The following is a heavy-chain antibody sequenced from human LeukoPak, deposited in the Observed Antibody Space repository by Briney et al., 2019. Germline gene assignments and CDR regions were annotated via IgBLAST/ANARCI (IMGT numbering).Heavy chain of an antibody. CDR1: GFSLSTSGMR. CDR3: ARMVRGADAFDV. J-gene: IGHJ3*01. V-gene: IGHV2-70*04. Sequence: SGPALVKPTQTLTLTCTFSGFSLSTSGMRVSWIRQPPGKALEWLARIDWDDDKFYSTSLKTRLTISKDTSKNQVVLTMTNMDPVDTATYYCARMVRGADAFDVWGQGQWSPSLQ. D-gene: IGHD3-10*01. CDR2: IDWDDDK.